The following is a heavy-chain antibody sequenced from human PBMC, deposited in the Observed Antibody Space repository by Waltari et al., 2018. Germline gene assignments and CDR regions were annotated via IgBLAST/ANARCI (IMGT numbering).Heavy chain of an antibody. CDR3: ARAPTYYYGSGSYIDY. V-gene: IGHV4-61*02. CDR1: GGSISSGSYY. D-gene: IGHD3-10*01. J-gene: IGHJ4*02. Sequence: QVQLQESGPGLVKPSQTLSLTCTVSGGSISSGSYYWSWIRQPAGKGLEWIGRIYTSGSTNYNPSLKSRVTISVDTSKNQFSLKLSSVTAADTAVYYCARAPTYYYGSGSYIDYWGQGTLVTVSS. CDR2: IYTSGST.